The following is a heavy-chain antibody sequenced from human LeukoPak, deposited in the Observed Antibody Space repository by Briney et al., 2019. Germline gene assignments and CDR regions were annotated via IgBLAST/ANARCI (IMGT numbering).Heavy chain of an antibody. CDR1: GFTFSSYE. Sequence: PGGSLRLSCAASGFTFSSYEMNWVRQAPGKGLEWVANIEEKGSQIYYVDSVRGRFTISRDNAKNSLYLQMNSLRAEDTAVYYCARNLRLHTPRAFDIWGQGTMVTVSS. J-gene: IGHJ3*02. D-gene: IGHD5-24*01. V-gene: IGHV3-7*05. CDR3: ARNLRLHTPRAFDI. CDR2: IEEKGSQI.